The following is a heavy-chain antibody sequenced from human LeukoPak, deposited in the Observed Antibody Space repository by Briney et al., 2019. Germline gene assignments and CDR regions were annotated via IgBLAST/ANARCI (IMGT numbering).Heavy chain of an antibody. J-gene: IGHJ3*02. CDR1: GGSISSYY. CDR2: IYYSGST. Sequence: PSETLSLTCTVSGGSISSYYWSWIRQPPGKGLEWIGYIYYSGSTNYNPSLKSRVTISVDTSKNQFSLKLSSVTAADTAVYYCAATVTTRPNAFDIWGQGTMVTVSS. CDR3: AATVTTRPNAFDI. D-gene: IGHD4-17*01. V-gene: IGHV4-59*01.